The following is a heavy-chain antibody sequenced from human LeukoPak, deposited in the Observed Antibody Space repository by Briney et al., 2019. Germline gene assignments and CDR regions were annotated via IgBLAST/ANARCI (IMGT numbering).Heavy chain of an antibody. V-gene: IGHV1-2*06. CDR1: GYTFTGYY. Sequence: ASVKVSYKASGYTFTGYYMHWVRQAPGQGLEWMGRINPNSGGTNYAQKFQGRVTMTRDTSISTAYMELSRLRSDDAAVYYCARDVAVAGLPTRYFDLWGRGTLVTVSS. J-gene: IGHJ2*01. CDR2: INPNSGGT. CDR3: ARDVAVAGLPTRYFDL. D-gene: IGHD6-19*01.